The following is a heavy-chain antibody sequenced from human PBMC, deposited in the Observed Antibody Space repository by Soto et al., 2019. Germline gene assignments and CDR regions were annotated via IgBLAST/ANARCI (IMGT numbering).Heavy chain of an antibody. CDR1: GFTFSDYY. D-gene: IGHD3-3*01. Sequence: GGSLRLSCAASGFTFSDYYMTWIRQAPGKGLEWVSYISNTGTIIHYADSVKGRFTISRDNAKNSLYLQMNSLRAEDTAVYYCARNTYYDFWSGYPNWFDPWGQGTLVTVSS. CDR2: ISNTGTII. V-gene: IGHV3-11*01. CDR3: ARNTYYDFWSGYPNWFDP. J-gene: IGHJ5*02.